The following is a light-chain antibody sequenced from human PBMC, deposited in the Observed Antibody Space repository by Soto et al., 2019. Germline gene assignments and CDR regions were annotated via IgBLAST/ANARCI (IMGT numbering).Light chain of an antibody. CDR1: SRDVGRYDF. CDR3: ASYTSTSTRV. CDR2: EVS. Sequence: QSGRTEPASVSGSPGRSITISCTGTSRDVGRYDFVSWYQQHPGQAPKLMIYEVSYRPSGVSNRFSGSKSGNTASLIISGLLAEDEADYYCASYTSTSTRVFGTGTKVTV. V-gene: IGLV2-14*01. J-gene: IGLJ1*01.